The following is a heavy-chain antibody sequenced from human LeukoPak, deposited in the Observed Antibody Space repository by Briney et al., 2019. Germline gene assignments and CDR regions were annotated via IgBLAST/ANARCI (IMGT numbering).Heavy chain of an antibody. Sequence: SETLSLTCTVAGGSINSNYWSWIRQPPGKGLEWIGYIHYSGNTNYNPSLKSRVTISIDMYKKQFSLKLSSVTAADTAVYYCARLWGYCSSTSCYGASYFDSWGQGTLVTVSS. CDR2: IHYSGNT. CDR3: ARLWGYCSSTSCYGASYFDS. J-gene: IGHJ5*01. CDR1: GGSINSNY. V-gene: IGHV4-59*01. D-gene: IGHD2-2*01.